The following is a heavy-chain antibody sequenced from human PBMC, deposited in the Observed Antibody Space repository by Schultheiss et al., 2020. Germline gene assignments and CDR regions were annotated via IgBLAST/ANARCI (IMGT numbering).Heavy chain of an antibody. CDR2: LHYSGST. V-gene: IGHV4-30-4*07. CDR3: ARDGLDYGMDV. J-gene: IGHJ6*02. Sequence: SETLSLTCAVSGGSISSGGYSWSWIRQPPGKRLEWIGHLHYSGSTYYNPSLKSRVTISVDTSKNQFSLKLSSVTAADTAVYYCARDGLDYGMDVWGQGTTVTVSS. CDR1: GGSISSGGYS.